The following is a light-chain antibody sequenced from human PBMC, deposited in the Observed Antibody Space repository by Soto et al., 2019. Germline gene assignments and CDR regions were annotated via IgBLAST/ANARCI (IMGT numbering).Light chain of an antibody. CDR2: AVS. CDR1: SSDVGGYNH. Sequence: QSALTQPASVSGSPGQSITISCTGTSSDVGGYNHVSWYQHSPGKAPKLILFAVSDRPSGVSHRFSGSKSGNTASLTLSGLEADYEADYYCCSYTSLITVVFGGGTQLTVL. J-gene: IGLJ7*01. V-gene: IGLV2-14*01. CDR3: CSYTSLITVV.